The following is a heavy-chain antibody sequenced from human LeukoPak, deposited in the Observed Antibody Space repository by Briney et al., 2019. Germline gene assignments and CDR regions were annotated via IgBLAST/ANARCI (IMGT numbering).Heavy chain of an antibody. CDR3: ASDLSQTGAFNI. D-gene: IGHD7-27*01. Sequence: GGSLRLSCAASGFTFSNYWMSWVRQAPGEGLEWVATIKKDGSESYYVDSLKGRFTISKDNAKSSLYLQMNSLRVEDTAVYYCASDLSQTGAFNIWGQGTMVTVSS. CDR1: GFTFSNYW. CDR2: IKKDGSES. J-gene: IGHJ3*02. V-gene: IGHV3-7*01.